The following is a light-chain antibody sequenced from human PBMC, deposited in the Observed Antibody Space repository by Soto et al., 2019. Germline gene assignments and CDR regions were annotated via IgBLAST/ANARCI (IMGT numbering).Light chain of an antibody. CDR1: QSVSSY. Sequence: EIVLTHSPATLSLSPWEIATLSCRASQSVSSYLAWYQQKPGQAPRLLIYDASNRATGIPARFSGSGSGTDFTLTISSLEPEDFAIYHCQQRSNWPPITFGQGTRLEIK. V-gene: IGKV3-11*01. CDR2: DAS. J-gene: IGKJ5*01. CDR3: QQRSNWPPIT.